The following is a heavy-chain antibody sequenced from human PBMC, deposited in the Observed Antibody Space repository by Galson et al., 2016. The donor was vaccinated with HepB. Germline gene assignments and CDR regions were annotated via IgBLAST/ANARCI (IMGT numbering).Heavy chain of an antibody. Sequence: SLRLSCAASGFTFSNAWITWVRQAPGKGLEWVGRIKTKTDGGTTEYAAPVKDRFTISRDDSKNTLYLQMNSLKSEDTAVYYCTTGDTYYDFWSGNWTDIWGQGTMVTVSS. V-gene: IGHV3-15*01. J-gene: IGHJ3*02. CDR3: TTGDTYYDFWSGNWTDI. CDR2: IKTKTDGGTT. CDR1: GFTFSNAW. D-gene: IGHD3-3*01.